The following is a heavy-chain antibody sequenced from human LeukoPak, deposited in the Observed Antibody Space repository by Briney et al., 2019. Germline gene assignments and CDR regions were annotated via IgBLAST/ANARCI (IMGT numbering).Heavy chain of an antibody. CDR3: AKGGSSGWFDYFDY. CDR2: VSSDGTNK. Sequence: GWPLRLSCAASGFTFSSYGIHWVRQAPGKGLEWVAVVSSDGTNKYYADSVKGRFTISRDNSKNTLYLQMNSLRAEDTAVYYCAKGGSSGWFDYFDYWGQGTLVTVSS. CDR1: GFTFSSYG. J-gene: IGHJ4*02. D-gene: IGHD6-19*01. V-gene: IGHV3-30*18.